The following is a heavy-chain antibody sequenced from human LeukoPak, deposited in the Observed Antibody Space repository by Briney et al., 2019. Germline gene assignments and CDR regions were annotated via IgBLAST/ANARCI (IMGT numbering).Heavy chain of an antibody. CDR3: ARVGIVVVVAARGSIDY. J-gene: IGHJ4*02. CDR1: GFTFSRYD. D-gene: IGHD2-15*01. CDR2: IRYDGGDK. V-gene: IGHV3-30*02. Sequence: GGSLRLSCAASGFTFSRYDMHWVRQAPGKGLEWVAFIRYDGGDKYYADSVKGRFTISRDNSKTTLYLQMNSLRAEDTAVYYCARVGIVVVVAARGSIDYWGQGTLVTVSS.